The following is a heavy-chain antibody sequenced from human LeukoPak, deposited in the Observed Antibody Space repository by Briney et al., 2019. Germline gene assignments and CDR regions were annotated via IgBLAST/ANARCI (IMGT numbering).Heavy chain of an antibody. J-gene: IGHJ4*02. V-gene: IGHV4-31*03. CDR2: IYYSGST. D-gene: IGHD5-24*01. Sequence: PSETLSLTCTVSGGSISSGGYYWSWIRQHPGKGLEWIGYIYYSGSTYYNPSLKSRVTISVDTSKNQFSLKLSSVTAADTAVYYCAREGLEWLQWVDYWGQGTLVTVSS. CDR3: AREGLEWLQWVDY. CDR1: GGSISSGGYY.